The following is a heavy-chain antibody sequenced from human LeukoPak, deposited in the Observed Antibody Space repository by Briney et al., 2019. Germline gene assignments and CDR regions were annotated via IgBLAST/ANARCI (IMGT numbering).Heavy chain of an antibody. CDR3: ARLGQFCGGDCYPPSFDY. CDR1: GGSISTGTYS. D-gene: IGHD2-21*02. V-gene: IGHV4-39*01. J-gene: IGHJ4*02. Sequence: SETLSLTCTVSGGSISTGTYSWGWLRRPPGTGLGWIGSIFYSGRTYYNPSLKSRVTISVDTSKNQISLKLRSVTAADTAMYYCARLGQFCGGDCYPPSFDYWGQGTLVTVSS. CDR2: IFYSGRT.